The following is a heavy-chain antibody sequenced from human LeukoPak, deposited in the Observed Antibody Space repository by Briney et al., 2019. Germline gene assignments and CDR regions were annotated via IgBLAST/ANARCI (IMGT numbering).Heavy chain of an antibody. CDR1: GYTFTSYG. Sequence: ASVKVSCKASGYTFTSYGISWVRQAPGQGLEWMGWISAYNGNTNYAQKLRGRVTMTTDTSTSTAYMELKSLRSDDTAVYYCAVGLGGLVGALFDYWGQGTLVTVSS. D-gene: IGHD1-26*01. J-gene: IGHJ4*02. V-gene: IGHV1-18*01. CDR2: ISAYNGNT. CDR3: AVGLGGLVGALFDY.